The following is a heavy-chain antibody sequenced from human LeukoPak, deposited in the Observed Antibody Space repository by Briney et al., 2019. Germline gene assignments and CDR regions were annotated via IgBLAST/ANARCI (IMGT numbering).Heavy chain of an antibody. CDR1: GFTFGSYS. CDR2: ISSSSSTI. V-gene: IGHV3-48*02. D-gene: IGHD3-22*01. J-gene: IGHJ1*01. CDR3: ARGGQRKRGYYDSSGALEH. Sequence: GGSLRLSCAASGFTFGSYSMNWVRQAPGKGLEWVSYISSSSSTIYYADSVKGRFTISRDNAKNSLYLQMNSLRDEDTAVYYCARGGQRKRGYYDSSGALEHWGQGTLVTVSS.